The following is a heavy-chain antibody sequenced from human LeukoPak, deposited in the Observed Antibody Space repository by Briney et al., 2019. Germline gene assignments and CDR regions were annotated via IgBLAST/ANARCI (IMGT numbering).Heavy chain of an antibody. D-gene: IGHD1-14*01. CDR2: ISYDGSNK. Sequence: GGSLRLSCAASGFTFNSFGMHWVRQAPGKGLEWVAVISYDGSNKYYADSVKGRFSISRDNSKSTLYLQMHSLRAEDTAIYSCAKDNKPVAGTGFDNWGQGTLVTVSS. CDR1: GFTFNSFG. CDR3: AKDNKPVAGTGFDN. V-gene: IGHV3-30*18. J-gene: IGHJ4*02.